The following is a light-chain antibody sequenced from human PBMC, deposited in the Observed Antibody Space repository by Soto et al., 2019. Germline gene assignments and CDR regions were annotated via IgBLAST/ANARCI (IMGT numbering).Light chain of an antibody. V-gene: IGKV3-15*01. Sequence: EIVMTQSPATLSVSPGERATLSCRASQSVSSNLAWYQQKPGQAPRLLIYGASTRATGIPARFSGSGSGTEFTLPISSLQSEDFSVYDCQQYNNWLALTFGGGTKVEIK. J-gene: IGKJ4*01. CDR1: QSVSSN. CDR3: QQYNNWLALT. CDR2: GAS.